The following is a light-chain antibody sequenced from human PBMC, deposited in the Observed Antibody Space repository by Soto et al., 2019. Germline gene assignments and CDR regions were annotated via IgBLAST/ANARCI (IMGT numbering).Light chain of an antibody. Sequence: IQLTQSPSSLSASVGDRVTITCRASQGINSYLAWYRQKSGKAPNLLIYGASTLQSGVPSRFSGSGTGTDFTLTISSLQPEDFATYYCQQLNSYPFTFGGGTKVDIK. CDR2: GAS. J-gene: IGKJ4*01. CDR3: QQLNSYPFT. V-gene: IGKV1-9*01. CDR1: QGINSY.